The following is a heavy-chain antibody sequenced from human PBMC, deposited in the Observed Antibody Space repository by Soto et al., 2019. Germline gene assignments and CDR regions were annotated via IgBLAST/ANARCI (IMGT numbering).Heavy chain of an antibody. CDR3: AKDMVPSADITVVTPGPFFYGMDV. CDR1: GFTFDDYA. J-gene: IGHJ6*02. V-gene: IGHV3-9*01. CDR2: ISWNSGSI. D-gene: IGHD2-21*02. Sequence: PGGSLRLSCAASGFTFDDYAMHWVRQAPGKGLEWVSGISWNSGSIGYADSVKGRFTISRDNAKNSLYLQMNSLRAEDTALYYCAKDMVPSADITVVTPGPFFYGMDVWGQGTTVTVSS.